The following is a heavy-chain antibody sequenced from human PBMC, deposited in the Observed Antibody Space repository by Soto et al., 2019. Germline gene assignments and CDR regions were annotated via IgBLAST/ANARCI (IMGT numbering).Heavy chain of an antibody. V-gene: IGHV3-23*01. Sequence: EVQLLESGGGLVQPGGSLRLSCEASGFTFSSYAMKWVRQAPGQGLEWVSLIGESGTTTYYADSVKGRFTIPRDNSGNTLYLEMYSLRAEDTAVYYCARYIPGVRYYGIDVWGQGTTVTVSS. CDR3: ARYIPGVRYYGIDV. D-gene: IGHD5-18*01. CDR1: GFTFSSYA. CDR2: IGESGTTT. J-gene: IGHJ6*01.